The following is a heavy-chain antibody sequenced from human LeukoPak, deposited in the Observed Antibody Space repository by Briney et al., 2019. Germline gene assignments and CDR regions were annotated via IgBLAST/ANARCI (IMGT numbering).Heavy chain of an antibody. V-gene: IGHV1-18*04. D-gene: IGHD1-26*01. CDR2: VNVSNGYT. CDR1: RYTFAAYG. J-gene: IGHJ5*02. CDR3: ARRVGAPYTWFDP. Sequence: SSVKVSCKSSRYTFAAYGISWVRQAPGQGLAWMGSVNVSNGYTNYAQNYQDRVPLTTDESTSTAYMELRSLRSDDTAVYYCARRVGAPYTWFDPWGRGTLVTVSS.